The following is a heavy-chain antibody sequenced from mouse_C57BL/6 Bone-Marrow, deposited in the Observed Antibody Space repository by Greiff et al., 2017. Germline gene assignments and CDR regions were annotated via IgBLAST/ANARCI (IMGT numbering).Heavy chain of an antibody. D-gene: IGHD2-4*01. CDR1: GYTFTDYE. V-gene: IGHV1-15*01. CDR2: IDPETGGT. Sequence: QVHVKQSGAELVRPGASVTLSCKASGYTFTDYEMHWVKQTPVHGLEWIGAIDPETGGTAYNQKFKGKAILTADKSSSTAYMELRSLTSEDSAVYYCTRCHYDRYFNSMDYWGQGTSVTVSS. J-gene: IGHJ4*01. CDR3: TRCHYDRYFNSMDY.